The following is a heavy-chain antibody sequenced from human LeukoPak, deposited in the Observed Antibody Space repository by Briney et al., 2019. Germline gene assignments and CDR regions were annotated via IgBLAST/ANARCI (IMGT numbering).Heavy chain of an antibody. D-gene: IGHD3-22*01. CDR1: GFTFSSYG. CDR2: ISYDGSNK. J-gene: IGHJ4*02. Sequence: PGRSLRLSCAASGFTFSSYGMHWVRQAPGKGLEWVAVISYDGSNKYYADSVKGRFTISRDNSKNTLYLQMNSLRAEDTAVYYCAASVSYYDSSGYSPPCNYWGQGTLVTVSS. V-gene: IGHV3-30*03. CDR3: AASVSYYDSSGYSPPCNY.